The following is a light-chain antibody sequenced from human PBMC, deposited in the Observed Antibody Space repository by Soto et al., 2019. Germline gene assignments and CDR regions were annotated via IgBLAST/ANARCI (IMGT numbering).Light chain of an antibody. CDR1: SSDVGGYNF. J-gene: IGLJ2*01. Sequence: QSVLTQPPSASGSPGQSVTISCTGTSSDVGGYNFVSWYQHHPGKAPKLMIYEVTRRPAGVPDRFSGSKSANTASLTVSGLQAEDEAHYFCSAYAGSNNLVFGGGTQLTVL. CDR2: EVT. V-gene: IGLV2-8*01. CDR3: SAYAGSNNLV.